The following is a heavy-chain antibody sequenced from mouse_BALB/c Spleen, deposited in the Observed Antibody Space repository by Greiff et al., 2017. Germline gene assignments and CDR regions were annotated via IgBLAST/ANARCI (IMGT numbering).Heavy chain of an antibody. J-gene: IGHJ3*01. CDR1: GYTFTDYA. Sequence: VQLQESGAELVRPGVSVKISCKGSGYTFTDYAMHWVKQSHAKSLEWIGVISTYYGDASYNQKFKGKATMTVDKSSSTAYMELARLTSEDSAIYYCSYDYSFAYWGQGTLVTGSA. CDR3: SYDYSFAY. V-gene: IGHV1S137*01. CDR2: ISTYYGDA. D-gene: IGHD2-4*01.